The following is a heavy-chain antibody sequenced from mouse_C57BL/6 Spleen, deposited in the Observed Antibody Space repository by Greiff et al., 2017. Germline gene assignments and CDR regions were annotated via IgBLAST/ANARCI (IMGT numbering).Heavy chain of an antibody. Sequence: VQLQQPGAELVRPGSSVKLSCKASGYTFTSYWMDWVKQRPGQGLEWIGNIYPSDSETHYNQKFKDKATLTVDKSSSTAYMQLSILTSEDSAVYYCARDYYGRSDGFAYWCQGTLVTVSA. D-gene: IGHD1-1*01. CDR2: IYPSDSET. V-gene: IGHV1-61*01. J-gene: IGHJ3*01. CDR3: ARDYYGRSDGFAY. CDR1: GYTFTSYW.